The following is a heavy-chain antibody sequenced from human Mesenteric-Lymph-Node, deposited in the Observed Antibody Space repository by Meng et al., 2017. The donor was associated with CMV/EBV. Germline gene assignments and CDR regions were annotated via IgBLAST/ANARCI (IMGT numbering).Heavy chain of an antibody. Sequence: SETLSLTCTVSGGSIISSTYYWGWIRQPPGKGLEWIGNIYHSGNTYYNPSLKSRVTISLDTSKNQFSLKLSSVTAADTAVYYCARGGPWEGFDPWGQGTLVTVSS. D-gene: IGHD1-26*01. V-gene: IGHV4-39*07. J-gene: IGHJ5*02. CDR2: IYHSGNT. CDR3: ARGGPWEGFDP. CDR1: GGSIISSTYY.